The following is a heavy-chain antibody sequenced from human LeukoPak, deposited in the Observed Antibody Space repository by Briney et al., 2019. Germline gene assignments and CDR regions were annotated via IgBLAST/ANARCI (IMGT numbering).Heavy chain of an antibody. CDR3: TTSVRGVIY. J-gene: IGHJ4*02. CDR2: IKSKTDGGTT. CDR1: GFTFSKAC. Sequence: GGSLRLSCAVSGFTFSKACMSWVRHAPGKGLEWVGRIKSKTDGGTTDYAAPVKGRFTISRDDSKNTLYLQMNSLKTEDTAVYYCTTSVRGVIYWGQGTLVTVSS. V-gene: IGHV3-15*01. D-gene: IGHD3-10*01.